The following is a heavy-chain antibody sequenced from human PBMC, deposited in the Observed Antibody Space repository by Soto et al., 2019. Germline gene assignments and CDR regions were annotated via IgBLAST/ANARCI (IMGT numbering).Heavy chain of an antibody. CDR2: INPAGSST. J-gene: IGHJ1*01. Sequence: EVQLVESGGALVQPGGSLRLSCAASGFTFSSYWMHWVRQAPGKGLVWVSRINPAGSSTYYADSVKGRFTISRDNAKNTVYLQVNSLRNEDTAVYYCARGLVGGHYEFGNWGEGRMVIVSS. CDR3: ARGLVGGHYEFGN. D-gene: IGHD3-10*01. CDR1: GFTFSSYW. V-gene: IGHV3-74*01.